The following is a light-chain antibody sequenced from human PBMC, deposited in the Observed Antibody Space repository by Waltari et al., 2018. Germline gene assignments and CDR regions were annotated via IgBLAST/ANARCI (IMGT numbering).Light chain of an antibody. CDR3: AAWDERLSGWV. CDR2: NNN. J-gene: IGLJ3*02. Sequence: QSVLTQPPSASGTPGQGVSLSCSGSSSPIGSNIVPWYQQPPGTAPKLLIFNNNQRPAGVPDRFSGSKSGTSASLAISGLQSEDEAEYFCAAWDERLSGWVFGGGTKLTVL. CDR1: SSPIGSNI. V-gene: IGLV1-44*01.